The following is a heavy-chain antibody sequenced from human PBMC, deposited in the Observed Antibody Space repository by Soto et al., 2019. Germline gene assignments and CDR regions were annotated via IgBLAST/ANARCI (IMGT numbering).Heavy chain of an antibody. CDR1: GYTFTSYG. CDR2: ISAYNGNT. Sequence: ASVKVSCKASGYTFTSYGISWVRQAPGEGLEWMGWISAYNGNTNYAQKLQGRVTMTTDTSTSTAYMELRSLRSDDTAVYYCARDRGTTGTRWFDPWGQGPLVTVSS. V-gene: IGHV1-18*01. J-gene: IGHJ5*02. D-gene: IGHD1-1*01. CDR3: ARDRGTTGTRWFDP.